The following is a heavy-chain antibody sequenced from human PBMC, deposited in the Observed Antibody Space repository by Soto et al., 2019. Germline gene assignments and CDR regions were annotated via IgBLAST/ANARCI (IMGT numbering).Heavy chain of an antibody. J-gene: IGHJ2*01. D-gene: IGHD3-16*02. V-gene: IGHV4-59*08. Sequence: QVQLQESGPGLVKPSETLSLTCTVSGGSINSYYWSWLRQPPGEGLEWLGYIYYSGNTNYNPSLKSRVTISVDTSKNQFSLKLSSVTAADTAVYYCARHRGGVIVSNYWYFDLWGRGTMVTVSS. CDR2: IYYSGNT. CDR3: ARHRGGVIVSNYWYFDL. CDR1: GGSINSYY.